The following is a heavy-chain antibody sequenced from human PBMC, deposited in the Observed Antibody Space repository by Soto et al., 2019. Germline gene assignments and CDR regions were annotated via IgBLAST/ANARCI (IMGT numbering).Heavy chain of an antibody. D-gene: IGHD6-6*01. CDR3: ARGNSSSSRFDY. Sequence: ASVKVSCKASGGTFSSYAISWVRQAPGQGLEWMGWINPNSGGTNYAQKFQGWVTMTRDTSISTAYMELSRLRSDDTAVYYCARGNSSSSRFDYWGQGTLVTVSS. CDR2: INPNSGGT. J-gene: IGHJ4*02. V-gene: IGHV1-2*04. CDR1: GGTFSSYA.